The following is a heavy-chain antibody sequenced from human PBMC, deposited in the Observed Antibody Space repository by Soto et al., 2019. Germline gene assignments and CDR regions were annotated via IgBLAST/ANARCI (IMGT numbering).Heavy chain of an antibody. CDR2: ISASGGTT. V-gene: IGHV3-23*01. Sequence: LRLSCAASGFTLSIYAMSWVRQAPGKGLEWVSAISASGGTTYYADSVKGRFTISRDNSKNTLSLQMNSLRAEDTAVYYCAKDRSPSGSGSQILDYWGQGTLVTVSS. CDR1: GFTLSIYA. CDR3: AKDRSPSGSGSQILDY. D-gene: IGHD6-19*01. J-gene: IGHJ4*02.